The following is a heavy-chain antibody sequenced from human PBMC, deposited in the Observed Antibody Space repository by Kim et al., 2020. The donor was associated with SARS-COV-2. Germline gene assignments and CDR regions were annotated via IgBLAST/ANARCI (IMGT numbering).Heavy chain of an antibody. J-gene: IGHJ6*02. Sequence: GGSLRLSCAASGFTFSSYGMHWVRQAPGKGLEWVAVIWYDGSNKYYADSVKGRFTISRDNSKNTLYLQMNSLRAEDTAVYYCARSGSGGSWPLAYYYYYGMDVWGQGTTVTVSS. CDR3: ARSGSGGSWPLAYYYYYGMDV. CDR1: GFTFSSYG. D-gene: IGHD2-15*01. CDR2: IWYDGSNK. V-gene: IGHV3-33*01.